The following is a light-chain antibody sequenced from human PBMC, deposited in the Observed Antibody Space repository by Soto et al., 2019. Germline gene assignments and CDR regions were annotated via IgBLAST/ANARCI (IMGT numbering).Light chain of an antibody. CDR3: SSYVGSNNYV. Sequence: SVLTQPPSASGSPGQSVTISCIGASSDVGRYNYVSWYQQHPGKAPKLIIYEVTKRPSGVPDRFSGSKSGNTASLTVSGLQADDEADYFCSSYVGSNNYVFGTGTKVTVL. J-gene: IGLJ1*01. V-gene: IGLV2-8*01. CDR1: SSDVGRYNY. CDR2: EVT.